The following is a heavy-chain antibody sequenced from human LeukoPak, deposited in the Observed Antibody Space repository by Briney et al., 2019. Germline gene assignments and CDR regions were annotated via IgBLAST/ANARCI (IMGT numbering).Heavy chain of an antibody. CDR2: IYNSGAKI. D-gene: IGHD6-19*01. Sequence: GGSLRLSCAVSGLTFSTYSMTWVRQGPGKGLEWVSSIYNSGAKIFYADSVKGRFTISRDNSTNMLYLQMNSLRVEDTAVYYCAKDVAPDSGWDLDYWGQGTLVTVSS. CDR1: GLTFSTYS. V-gene: IGHV3-23*01. J-gene: IGHJ4*02. CDR3: AKDVAPDSGWDLDY.